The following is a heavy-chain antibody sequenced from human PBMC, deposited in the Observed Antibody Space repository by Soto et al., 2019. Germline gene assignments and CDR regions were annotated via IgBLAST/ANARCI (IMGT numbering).Heavy chain of an antibody. CDR1: GFTFSKYA. J-gene: IGHJ4*02. CDR2: ITGGGSDT. CDR3: AKGSADSRPYCFDY. V-gene: IGHV3-23*01. D-gene: IGHD3-22*01. Sequence: GGSLRLSCAASGFTFSKYAMSWVRQDPAKGLEWFSAITGGGSDTYYADYVKGRFTISRDNSNNMLYLQMNSLRAEDTAIYYCAKGSADSRPYCFDYWGQGTLVTVSS.